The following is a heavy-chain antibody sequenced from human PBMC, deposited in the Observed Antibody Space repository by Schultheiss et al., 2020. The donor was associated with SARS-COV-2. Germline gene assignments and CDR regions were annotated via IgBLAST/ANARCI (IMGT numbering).Heavy chain of an antibody. J-gene: IGHJ5*02. CDR2: INPSGGST. Sequence: ASVKVSCKASGYTFTSYGISWVRQAPGQGLEWMGMINPSGGSTSYAQKLQGRLTMTSDTSTSTVYMELSSLTSDDTAVYYCARDRGVAGTNNWFDPWGQGTLVTVSS. CDR1: GYTFTSYG. V-gene: IGHV1-46*04. D-gene: IGHD6-19*01. CDR3: ARDRGVAGTNNWFDP.